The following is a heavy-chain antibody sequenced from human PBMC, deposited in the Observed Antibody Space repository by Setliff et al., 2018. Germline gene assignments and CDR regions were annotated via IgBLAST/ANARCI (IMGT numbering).Heavy chain of an antibody. V-gene: IGHV1-18*01. Sequence: ASVKVSCKASGYTFTNFGFHWLRQAPGQGLEWMAMIITSTXKTSYAQKFQGXXTVTTDTYTGTGYMELRSLRSDDTAMYFCARFGGSCSSSSCYASDLWGQGTMVTVSS. D-gene: IGHD2-2*01. CDR1: GYTFTNFG. J-gene: IGHJ3*01. CDR3: ARFGGSCSSSSCYASDL. CDR2: IITSTXKT.